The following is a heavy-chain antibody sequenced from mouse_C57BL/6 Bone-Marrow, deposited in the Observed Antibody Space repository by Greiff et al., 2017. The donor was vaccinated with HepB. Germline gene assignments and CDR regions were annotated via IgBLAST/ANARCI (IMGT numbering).Heavy chain of an antibody. CDR2: ILPGSGST. J-gene: IGHJ2*01. CDR3: ASQTAHDYFDY. V-gene: IGHV1-9*01. D-gene: IGHD3-2*02. Sequence: QVQLQQSGAELMKPGASVKLSCKATGYTFTGYWIEWVKQRPGHGLEWIGEILPGSGSTNYNEKFKGKATLTADTSSNTAYMQLSSLTTEDSAIYYCASQTAHDYFDYWGQGTTLTVSS. CDR1: GYTFTGYW.